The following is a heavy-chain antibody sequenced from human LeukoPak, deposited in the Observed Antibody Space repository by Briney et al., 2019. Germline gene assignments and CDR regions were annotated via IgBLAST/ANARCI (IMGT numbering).Heavy chain of an antibody. D-gene: IGHD3-22*01. Sequence: ASVKVSFKASGNTFTVYYMHWVRQAPGQGLEWMGWINPNSGDTHYSQKFQGRVTMTRDTSISTAYLELSRLRSDDTAVYYCARLTEDSSGYYYVAFDYWGQGTLVTVSA. CDR3: ARLTEDSSGYYYVAFDY. CDR1: GNTFTVYY. CDR2: INPNSGDT. J-gene: IGHJ4*02. V-gene: IGHV1-2*02.